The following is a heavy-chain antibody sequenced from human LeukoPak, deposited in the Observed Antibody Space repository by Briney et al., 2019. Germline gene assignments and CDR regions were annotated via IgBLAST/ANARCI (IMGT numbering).Heavy chain of an antibody. J-gene: IGHJ4*02. Sequence: PSETLSLTCTVSGDSISSYYWSWIRQPPGKGLEWIGEINHRGTTNYSPSLKSRVAISVDTSKNQFSLKLNSVTAADTAVYYCARRDPFIPTPTGSKKMARGYFDYWGQGSLVTVSS. D-gene: IGHD3-16*01. CDR2: INHRGTT. CDR3: ARRDPFIPTPTGSKKMARGYFDY. V-gene: IGHV4-34*01. CDR1: GDSISSYY.